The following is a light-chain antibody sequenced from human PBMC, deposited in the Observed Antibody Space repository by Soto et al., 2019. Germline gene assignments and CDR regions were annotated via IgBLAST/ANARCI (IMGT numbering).Light chain of an antibody. Sequence: FVLTQPPSASGSPGQSVAISCTGTSSDVGGYNYVSWYQQHPGKAPKLMIYEVNKRPSGVPDRFSGSKSGNTASLTVSGLQAEDEADYYCSSYAGSSNVFGTGTKVTVL. J-gene: IGLJ1*01. CDR1: SSDVGGYNY. CDR3: SSYAGSSNV. V-gene: IGLV2-8*01. CDR2: EVN.